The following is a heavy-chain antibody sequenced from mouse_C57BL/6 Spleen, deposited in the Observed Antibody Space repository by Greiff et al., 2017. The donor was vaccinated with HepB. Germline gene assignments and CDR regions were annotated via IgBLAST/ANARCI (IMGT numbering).Heavy chain of an antibody. D-gene: IGHD1-1*01. CDR1: GYAFSSYW. CDR3: ARGYYEDY. Sequence: VQGVESGAELVKPGASVKISCKASGYAFSSYWMNWVKQRPGKGLEWIGQIYPGDGDTNYNGKFKGKATLTADKSSSTAYMQLSSLTSEDSAVYFCARGYYEDYWGQGTSVTVSS. J-gene: IGHJ4*01. CDR2: IYPGDGDT. V-gene: IGHV1-80*01.